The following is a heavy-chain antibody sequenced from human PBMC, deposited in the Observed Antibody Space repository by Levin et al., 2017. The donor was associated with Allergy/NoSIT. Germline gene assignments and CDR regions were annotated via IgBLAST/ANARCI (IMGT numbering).Heavy chain of an antibody. V-gene: IGHV1-8*01. Sequence: GESLKISCKASGYTFTSYDINWVRQATGQGLEWMGWMNPNSGNTGYAQKFQGRVTMTRNTSISTAYMELSSLRSEDTAVYYCARGGQWELTPFDYWGQGTLVTVSS. J-gene: IGHJ4*02. CDR2: MNPNSGNT. CDR3: ARGGQWELTPFDY. D-gene: IGHD1-26*01. CDR1: GYTFTSYD.